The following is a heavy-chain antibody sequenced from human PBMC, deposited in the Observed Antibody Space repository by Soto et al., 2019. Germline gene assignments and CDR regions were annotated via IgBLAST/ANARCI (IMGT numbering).Heavy chain of an antibody. V-gene: IGHV3-9*01. D-gene: IGHD3-22*01. Sequence: PGGSLRLSCAASGFTFDDYAMHWVRQAPGKGLEWVSGISWSSSTIYYVDSVKGRFTISRDNAKNSLYLQMNSLRDVDTAVYYCARDMYYYDSSGYSSQDYWGQGTLVTVSS. CDR1: GFTFDDYA. CDR3: ARDMYYYDSSGYSSQDY. CDR2: ISWSSSTI. J-gene: IGHJ4*02.